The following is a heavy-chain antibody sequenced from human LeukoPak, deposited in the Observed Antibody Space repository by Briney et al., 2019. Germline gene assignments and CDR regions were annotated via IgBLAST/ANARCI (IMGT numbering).Heavy chain of an antibody. D-gene: IGHD3-10*01. CDR1: GFTFSNAW. V-gene: IGHV3-15*01. Sequence: GGSLRLSCAASGFTFSNAWMSWVRQAPGKGLEWVGRIKSKTDGGTTDYAAPVKGRFTIPRDDSKNTLYLQMNSLKTEDTAVYYCTTDGYYGSDFDPWGQGTLVTVSS. CDR3: TTDGYYGSDFDP. CDR2: IKSKTDGGTT. J-gene: IGHJ5*02.